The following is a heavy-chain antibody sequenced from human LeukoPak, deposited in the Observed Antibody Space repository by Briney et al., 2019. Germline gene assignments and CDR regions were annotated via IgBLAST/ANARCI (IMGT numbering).Heavy chain of an antibody. D-gene: IGHD1-26*01. CDR3: ARARWELPTDAFDI. V-gene: IGHV4-38-2*02. Sequence: YYWGWIRQPPGKGLEWIGSIYHSGSTYYNPSLKSRVTISVDTSKNQFSLKLSSVTAADTAVYYCARARWELPTDAFDIWGQGTMVTVSS. CDR2: IYHSGST. CDR1: YY. J-gene: IGHJ3*02.